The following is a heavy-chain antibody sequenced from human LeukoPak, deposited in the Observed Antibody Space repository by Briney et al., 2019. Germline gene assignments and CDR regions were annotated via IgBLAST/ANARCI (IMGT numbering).Heavy chain of an antibody. CDR2: ISAYNGNT. CDR3: ARQTYYDFWSGYASPEINFDY. J-gene: IGHJ4*02. V-gene: IGHV1-18*01. CDR1: GYTFTSYG. D-gene: IGHD3-3*01. Sequence: ASVKVSCKASGYTFTSYGISWVRQAPGQGLEWMGWISAYNGNTNYAQKLQGRVTMTTDTSTSTAYMELRSLRSDDTAVYYCARQTYYDFWSGYASPEINFDYWGQGTLVTVPS.